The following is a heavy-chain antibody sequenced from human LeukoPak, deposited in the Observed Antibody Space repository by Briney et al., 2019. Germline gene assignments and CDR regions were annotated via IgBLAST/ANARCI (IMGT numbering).Heavy chain of an antibody. CDR1: GGSISSGSYY. Sequence: PSQTLSLTCTVSGGSISSGSYYWSWIRQPAGKGLEWIGRICTSGSTNYNPSLKSRVTISVDTSKNQFSLKLSSVTAADTAVYYCARGRYSYGSVDYWGQGTLVTVSS. V-gene: IGHV4-61*02. CDR3: ARGRYSYGSVDY. D-gene: IGHD5-18*01. CDR2: ICTSGST. J-gene: IGHJ4*02.